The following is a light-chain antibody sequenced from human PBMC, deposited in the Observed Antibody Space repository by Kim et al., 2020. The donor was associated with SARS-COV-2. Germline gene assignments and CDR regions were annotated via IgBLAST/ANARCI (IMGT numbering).Light chain of an antibody. Sequence: DIRMTQSPSSLSASVGDRVTITCRSSQGISNFLAWYQQKPGKVPQLLIYDASVLQSGVPSRFSGSGSGTDFTLTISGLQPEDIATYYCRKYNSAPWTFGQGTKVDIK. CDR1: QGISNF. V-gene: IGKV1-27*01. CDR2: DAS. J-gene: IGKJ1*01. CDR3: RKYNSAPWT.